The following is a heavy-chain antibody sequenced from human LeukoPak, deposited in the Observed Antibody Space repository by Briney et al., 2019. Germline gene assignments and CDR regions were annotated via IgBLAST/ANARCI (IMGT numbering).Heavy chain of an antibody. CDR2: ISAYNGNT. Sequence: GASVKVSCKASGYTFTSYGISWVRQAPGQGLEWMGWISAYNGNTNYAQKLRGRVTMTTDTSTSTAYMELRSLRSDDTAVYYCARLPGVQLWPPESYWGQGTLLTVSS. CDR3: ARLPGVQLWPPESY. J-gene: IGHJ4*02. V-gene: IGHV1-18*01. CDR1: GYTFTSYG. D-gene: IGHD5-18*01.